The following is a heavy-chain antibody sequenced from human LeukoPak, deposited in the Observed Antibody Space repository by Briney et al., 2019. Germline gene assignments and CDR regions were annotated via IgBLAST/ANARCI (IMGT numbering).Heavy chain of an antibody. Sequence: SETLSLTCAVSGGSFSGYYWSWIRQPPGKGLEWIGEINHSGSTNYNPSLKSRVTISVDTSKNHISLKLSSVPAAETAVYYYARVRAAAGVLTYFYYYYYMDVWGKGTTVTVSS. CDR2: INHSGST. V-gene: IGHV4-34*01. CDR3: ARVRAAAGVLTYFYYYYYMDV. D-gene: IGHD6-13*01. J-gene: IGHJ6*03. CDR1: GGSFSGYY.